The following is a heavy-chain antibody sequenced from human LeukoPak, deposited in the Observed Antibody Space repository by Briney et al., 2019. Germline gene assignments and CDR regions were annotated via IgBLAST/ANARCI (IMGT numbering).Heavy chain of an antibody. J-gene: IGHJ2*01. CDR1: GYTFTRYG. Sequence: ASVKVSCKASGYTFTRYGMSWVRQAPGQGLEWVGWISAYNGNTNYAQKLQGRVTMTTDTSTSTAYMELRSLRSDDTAVYYCARVPATILGYFDLWGRGTLVTVSS. V-gene: IGHV1-18*01. CDR2: ISAYNGNT. CDR3: ARVPATILGYFDL. D-gene: IGHD2-2*02.